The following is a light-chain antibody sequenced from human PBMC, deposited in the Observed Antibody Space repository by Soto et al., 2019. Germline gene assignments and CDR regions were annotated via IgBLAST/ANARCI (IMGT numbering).Light chain of an antibody. CDR3: GSYAGGNTFV. CDR2: EVT. V-gene: IGLV2-8*01. J-gene: IGLJ1*01. CDR1: SSDVGGYNY. Sequence: QSALTQSPSASGSPGQSVTISCIGTSSDVGGYNYVSWYQHHPGKAPKLIIYEVTKRPSGVPDRFSGSRSGTTASLTVSGLQAEDEADYYCGSYAGGNTFVFGTGTKVTLL.